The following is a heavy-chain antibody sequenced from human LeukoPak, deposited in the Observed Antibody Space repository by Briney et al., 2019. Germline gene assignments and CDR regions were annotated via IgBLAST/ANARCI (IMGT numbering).Heavy chain of an antibody. D-gene: IGHD3-10*01. J-gene: IGHJ4*02. CDR2: IIPIFGTA. CDR1: GYTFTGYY. CDR3: ARDRVTMVRGVYGDYFDY. V-gene: IGHV1-69*13. Sequence: ASVKVSCKASGYTFTGYYMHWVRQAPGQGLEWMGGIIPIFGTANYAQKFQGRVTITADESTSTAYMELSSLRSEDTAVYYCARDRVTMVRGVYGDYFDYWGQGTLVTVSS.